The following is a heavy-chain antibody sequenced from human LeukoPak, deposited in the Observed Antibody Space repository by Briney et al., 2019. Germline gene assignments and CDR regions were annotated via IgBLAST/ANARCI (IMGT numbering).Heavy chain of an antibody. V-gene: IGHV1-3*01. Sequence: ASVKVSCKASGYTFTSYAMHWVRQAPGQRLEWMGWINAGNGNTKYSQKFQGRVTITRDTSASTAYMELSSLRSEDTAVYYCAKGARVLRYFDWSNDYWGQGTLVTVSS. CDR3: AKGARVLRYFDWSNDY. CDR2: INAGNGNT. J-gene: IGHJ4*02. CDR1: GYTFTSYA. D-gene: IGHD3-9*01.